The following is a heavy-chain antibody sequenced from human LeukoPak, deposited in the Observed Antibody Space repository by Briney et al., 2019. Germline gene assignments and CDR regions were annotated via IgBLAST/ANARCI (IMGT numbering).Heavy chain of an antibody. D-gene: IGHD2-21*01. Sequence: QSGGSLRLSCAASGFTFSFYGMSWVRQAPGKGLEWVSALSGSGGTTYYADFMKGRFTISRDNSKNTLYLQMNSLRAEDTAVYYCAKAPVTTRRGAYCYPFDYWGQGTLVTVSS. CDR2: LSGSGGTT. J-gene: IGHJ4*02. CDR1: GFTFSFYG. V-gene: IGHV3-23*01. CDR3: AKAPVTTRRGAYCYPFDY.